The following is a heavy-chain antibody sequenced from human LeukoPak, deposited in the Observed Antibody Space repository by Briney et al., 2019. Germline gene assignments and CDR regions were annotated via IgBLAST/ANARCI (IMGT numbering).Heavy chain of an antibody. Sequence: PGGSLRLSCAASGFTFSSYAMSWVRQAPGKGLEWVSAISGSGGSTYYADSVKGRFTISRDNSKNTLYLQMNSLRAEDTAVYYCAKGGFYDSSGPFTLYFNWFDPWGQGTLVTVSS. CDR1: GFTFSSYA. CDR3: AKGGFYDSSGPFTLYFNWFDP. D-gene: IGHD3-22*01. V-gene: IGHV3-23*01. CDR2: ISGSGGST. J-gene: IGHJ5*02.